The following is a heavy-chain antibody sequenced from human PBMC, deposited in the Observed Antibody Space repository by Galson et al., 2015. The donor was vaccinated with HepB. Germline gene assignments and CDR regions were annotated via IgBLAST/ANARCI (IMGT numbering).Heavy chain of an antibody. CDR1: GYTFTAYG. V-gene: IGHV7-4-1*02. Sequence: SVKVSCKASGYTFTAYGMNWVRQAPGQGLEWVGWINTNTGKTVYAQAFTGRFVSSLDTSVNTAYLQISSLKPEDTAVYYCARELSLLGGDWGDFYYAMDVWGQATTATVSS. CDR2: INTNTGKT. D-gene: IGHD3-16*01. CDR3: ARELSLLGGDWGDFYYAMDV. J-gene: IGHJ6*02.